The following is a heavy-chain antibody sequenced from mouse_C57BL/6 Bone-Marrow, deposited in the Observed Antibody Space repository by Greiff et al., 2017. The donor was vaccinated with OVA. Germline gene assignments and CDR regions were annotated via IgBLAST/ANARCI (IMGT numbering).Heavy chain of an antibody. CDR1: GFTFSSYG. J-gene: IGHJ3*01. D-gene: IGHD1-1*02. Sequence: EVMLVESGGDLVKPGGSLKLSCAASGFTFSSYGMSWVRQTPDKRLEWVATISSGGSYTYYPDSVKGRFTISRDNAKNTLYLQMSSLKSEDTAMDYCARQGVEGFAYWGQGTLVTVSA. V-gene: IGHV5-6*02. CDR2: ISSGGSYT. CDR3: ARQGVEGFAY.